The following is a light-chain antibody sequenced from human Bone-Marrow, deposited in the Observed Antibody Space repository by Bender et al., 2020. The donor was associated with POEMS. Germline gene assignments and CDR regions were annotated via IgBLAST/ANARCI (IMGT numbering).Light chain of an antibody. CDR2: EVT. Sequence: QSALTQPASVSGSPGQSITISCTGTISDVGSYNLVSWYQQYPGKAPKTMIYEVTKRASGVPDRFSGSKSGNTASLTVSGLQPVDDADYYCSSYAGSDKGVFGGGTKLTV. J-gene: IGLJ2*01. CDR1: ISDVGSYNL. V-gene: IGLV2-23*02. CDR3: SSYAGSDKGV.